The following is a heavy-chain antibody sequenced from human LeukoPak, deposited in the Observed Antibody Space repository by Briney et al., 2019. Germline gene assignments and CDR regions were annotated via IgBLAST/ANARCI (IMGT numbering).Heavy chain of an antibody. D-gene: IGHD5-18*01. Sequence: SETLSLTCTVSGGSISSYYRSWIRQPPGKGLEWIGYIYYSGSTNYNPSLKSRVTISVDTSKNQFSLKLSSVTAADTAVYYCARARYSYALNFDYWGQGTLVTVSS. CDR3: ARARYSYALNFDY. CDR2: IYYSGST. J-gene: IGHJ4*02. V-gene: IGHV4-59*01. CDR1: GGSISSYY.